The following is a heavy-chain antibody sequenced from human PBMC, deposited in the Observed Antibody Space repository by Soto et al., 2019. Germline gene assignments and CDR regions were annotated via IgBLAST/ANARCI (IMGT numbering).Heavy chain of an antibody. CDR3: ARGSYSSGWFLFDY. Sequence: GASVKVSCKASGYTFTGYYMHWVRQAPGQGLEWMGWINPNSGGTNYAQKFQGWVTMTRDTSISTAYMELSRLRSDDTAVYYCARGSYSSGWFLFDYWGQGTLVTVSS. CDR1: GYTFTGYY. V-gene: IGHV1-2*04. CDR2: INPNSGGT. J-gene: IGHJ4*02. D-gene: IGHD6-19*01.